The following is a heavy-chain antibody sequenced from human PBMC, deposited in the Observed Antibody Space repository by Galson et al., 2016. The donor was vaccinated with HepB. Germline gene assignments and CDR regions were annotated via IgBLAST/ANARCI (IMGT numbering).Heavy chain of an antibody. V-gene: IGHV3-15*01. Sequence: SLRLSCAASGFTFSNAWMSWFRQAPGKGLEWVGRLKSKTDGGTTDYAAPAKGRFSISRDDSKNTLYLQMNSLKTEDTAVYYCRYGMDVWGQGTTVTVSS. J-gene: IGHJ6*02. CDR3: RYGMDV. CDR1: GFTFSNAW. CDR2: LKSKTDGGTT.